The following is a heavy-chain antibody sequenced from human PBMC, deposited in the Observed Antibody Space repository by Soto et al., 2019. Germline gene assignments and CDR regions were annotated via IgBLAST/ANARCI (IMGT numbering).Heavy chain of an antibody. D-gene: IGHD2-2*01. CDR2: IYYSGST. Sequence: SETLSLTCTVSGGSISSGGDYWSWIRQHPGKGLEWIGYIYYSGSTYYNPSLKSRVTISVDTSKNQFSLKLSSVTAADTAVYYCARAEYYCISTSCYVSYFDYWGQGTLVTVSS. CDR1: GGSISSGGDY. CDR3: ARAEYYCISTSCYVSYFDY. J-gene: IGHJ4*02. V-gene: IGHV4-31*03.